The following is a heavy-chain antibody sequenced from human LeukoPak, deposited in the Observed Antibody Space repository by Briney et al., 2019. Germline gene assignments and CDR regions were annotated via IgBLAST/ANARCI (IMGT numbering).Heavy chain of an antibody. J-gene: IGHJ3*02. CDR2: IYYSGST. V-gene: IGHV4-39*07. Sequence: SGTLSLTCTVSGGSISSSSYYWGWIRQPPGKGLEWIGSIYYSGSTYYNPSLKSRVTISLDTSRNQFSLKLTSVTAADTAVYYCARDVRPLVHAFDIWGQGTMVTVSS. D-gene: IGHD6-6*01. CDR3: ARDVRPLVHAFDI. CDR1: GGSISSSSYY.